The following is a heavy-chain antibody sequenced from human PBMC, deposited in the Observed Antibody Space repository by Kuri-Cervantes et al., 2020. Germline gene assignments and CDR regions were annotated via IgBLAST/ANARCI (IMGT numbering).Heavy chain of an antibody. Sequence: ESLKISCTVSGGSISSYYWSWIRQPPGKGLEWIGYIYYSGSTNYNPSLKSRVTISVDTSKNQFSLKLSSVTAADTAVYYCARGGAGRWELLRHAFDIWGQGTVVTVSS. CDR2: IYYSGST. D-gene: IGHD1-26*01. J-gene: IGHJ3*02. CDR3: ARGGAGRWELLRHAFDI. V-gene: IGHV4-59*01. CDR1: GGSISSYY.